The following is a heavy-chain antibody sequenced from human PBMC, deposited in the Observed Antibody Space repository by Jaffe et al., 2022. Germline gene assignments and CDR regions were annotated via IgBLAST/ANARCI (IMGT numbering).Heavy chain of an antibody. Sequence: QVQLQESGPGLVKPSETLSLTCTVSGGSISSYYWSWIRQPPGKGLEWIGYIYYSGSTNYNPSLKSRVTISVDTSKNQFSLKLSSVTAADTAVYYCARDKYHWFDPWGQGTLVTVSS. J-gene: IGHJ5*02. V-gene: IGHV4-59*01. CDR1: GGSISSYY. CDR3: ARDKYHWFDP. CDR2: IYYSGST.